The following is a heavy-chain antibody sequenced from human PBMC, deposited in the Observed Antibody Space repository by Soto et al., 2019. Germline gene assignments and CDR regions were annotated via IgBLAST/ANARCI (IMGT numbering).Heavy chain of an antibody. CDR1: GGSISSGDYY. CDR3: ARDLPSLSGSYYYYYYYGMDV. Sequence: SETLSLTCTVSGGSISSGDYYWSWIRQPPGKGLEWIGYIYYSGSTYYNPSLKSRVTISVDTSKNQFSLKLSSVTAADTAVYYCARDLPSLSGSYYYYYYYGMDVWGQGTTVTVSS. V-gene: IGHV4-30-4*01. CDR2: IYYSGST. D-gene: IGHD1-26*01. J-gene: IGHJ6*02.